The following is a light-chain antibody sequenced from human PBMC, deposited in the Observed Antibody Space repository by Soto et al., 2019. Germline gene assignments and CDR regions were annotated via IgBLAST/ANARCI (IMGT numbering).Light chain of an antibody. CDR3: QQYNNWPPLT. CDR2: KTS. J-gene: IGKJ4*01. Sequence: IVMTQSPATVSVSPGESTSLSCRASRTIGTNLGWYQQKPGQAPRLLISKTSNRATGVPARFSGSGSGTEFTLTITSLQSEDIAVYYCQQYNNWPPLTFGGGTKVEIK. CDR1: RTIGTN. V-gene: IGKV3-15*01.